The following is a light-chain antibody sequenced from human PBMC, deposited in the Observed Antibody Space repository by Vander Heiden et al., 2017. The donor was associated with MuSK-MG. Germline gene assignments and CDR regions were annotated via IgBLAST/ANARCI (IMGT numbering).Light chain of an antibody. CDR3: QQGSSSIT. CDR2: GAS. V-gene: IGKV3-20*01. J-gene: IGKJ5*01. Sequence: EVVLTQSPGTLSVSPGERATLSCRASQSVSSSYLAWYQQKAGQAPRLLIYGASSRANGIPDRFSGSGSGKDFTLTSSRLEHEDFAVYYWQQGSSSITFGQGTQLDIK. CDR1: QSVSSSY.